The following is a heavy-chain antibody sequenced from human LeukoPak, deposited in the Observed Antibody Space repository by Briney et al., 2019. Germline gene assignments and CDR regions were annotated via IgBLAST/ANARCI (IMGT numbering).Heavy chain of an antibody. Sequence: SVKASCKASGFSFSSSAVQWVRQARGQRLEWIGWIVVGSGQTNYAQKFQERVTITRDMSTSTAYMELSSLRSEDTAVYYCAAGGMATTQNWGQGTLVTVSS. J-gene: IGHJ1*01. V-gene: IGHV1-58*01. CDR3: AAGGMATTQN. D-gene: IGHD5-24*01. CDR2: IVVGSGQT. CDR1: GFSFSSSA.